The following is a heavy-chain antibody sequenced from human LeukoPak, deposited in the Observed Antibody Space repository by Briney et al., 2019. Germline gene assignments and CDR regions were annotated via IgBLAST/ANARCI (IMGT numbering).Heavy chain of an antibody. J-gene: IGHJ5*01. CDR2: IDRSGCST. CDR3: ARGSHGEHDS. D-gene: IGHD4-17*01. V-gene: IGHV3-23*05. CDR1: GFSFNIYA. Sequence: PGGSLRLSCAASGFSFNIYAMSWVRQAPGKGLEWVAAIDRSGCSTFYADSVKGRFTISKDNSKNTLYLQINSLRVDDTAIYYCARGSHGEHDSWGQGTLVTVSS.